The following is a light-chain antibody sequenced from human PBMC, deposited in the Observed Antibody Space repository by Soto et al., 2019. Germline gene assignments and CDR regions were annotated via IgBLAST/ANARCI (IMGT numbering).Light chain of an antibody. CDR3: QQYGSSPRT. CDR1: RGVSANY. Sequence: DNLLTQSPGTLSLSPGEGATLSCRASRGVSANYLAWYQQKPGQAPTLLIYGASIRAAGIPDRFSGSGSGTDFTLTIRRLEPDDFAVYYCQQYGSSPRTFGQGTKVDIK. V-gene: IGKV3-20*01. CDR2: GAS. J-gene: IGKJ1*01.